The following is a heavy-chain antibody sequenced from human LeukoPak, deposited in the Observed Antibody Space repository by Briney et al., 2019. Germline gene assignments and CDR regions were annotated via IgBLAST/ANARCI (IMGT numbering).Heavy chain of an antibody. Sequence: GGSLRLSCAASGFTFSSYSMNWVRQAPGRGLEWVSSISSSSSYIYYADSVKSRFTISRDNAKNSLYLQMNSLRAEDTAVYYCARVIAINWFDPWGQGTLVTVSS. CDR2: ISSSSSYI. V-gene: IGHV3-21*01. J-gene: IGHJ5*02. CDR1: GFTFSSYS. CDR3: ARVIAINWFDP. D-gene: IGHD6-13*01.